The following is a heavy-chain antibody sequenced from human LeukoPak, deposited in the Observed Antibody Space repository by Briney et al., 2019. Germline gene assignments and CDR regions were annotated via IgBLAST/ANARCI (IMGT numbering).Heavy chain of an antibody. Sequence: SESLSLTCTVSGYSITSGYYWAWIRPPPGKGLEWIGNIYYTGSTFYNPSLNSRVTMSVDTSKNQFSLKLNSVTAADTAVYYCARDSDPMNYWGQGTLVTVSS. CDR2: IYYTGST. J-gene: IGHJ4*02. CDR1: GYSITSGYY. CDR3: ARDSDPMNY. V-gene: IGHV4-38-2*02.